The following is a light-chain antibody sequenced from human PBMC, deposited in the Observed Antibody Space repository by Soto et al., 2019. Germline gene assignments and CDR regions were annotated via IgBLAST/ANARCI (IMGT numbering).Light chain of an antibody. V-gene: IGKV3-11*01. CDR1: QNISRS. Sequence: EIVMTQSPVTLSVSPGERATLSCRASQNISRSLAWYQQKPGQAPRLLIYGAFNRATGIPARFSGSGSGTDFTLTISSLEPEDFAVYYCQQRNIWPPVTFGQGTRLEIK. CDR3: QQRNIWPPVT. CDR2: GAF. J-gene: IGKJ5*01.